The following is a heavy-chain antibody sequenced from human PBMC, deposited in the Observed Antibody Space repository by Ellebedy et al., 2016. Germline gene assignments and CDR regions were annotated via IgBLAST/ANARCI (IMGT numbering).Heavy chain of an antibody. V-gene: IGHV3-21*04. J-gene: IGHJ6*02. D-gene: IGHD6-13*01. Sequence: GGSLRLXXAASASAFSGYTMNWVRQAPGKGLEWVSTISAGPDTTRLADSVKGRFTISREKAKNSLYLQMNNLRAEDTAVYYCARGGAAGSRIVFYYYGMDVWGQGTTVTVSS. CDR3: ARGGAAGSRIVFYYYGMDV. CDR1: ASAFSGYT. CDR2: ISAGPDTT.